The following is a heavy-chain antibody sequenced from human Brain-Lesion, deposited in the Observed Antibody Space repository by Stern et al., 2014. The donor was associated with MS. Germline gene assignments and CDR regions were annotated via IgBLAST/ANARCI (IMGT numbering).Heavy chain of an antibody. CDR2: IYYSWNT. J-gene: IGHJ5*02. D-gene: IGHD2-15*01. Sequence: QLQLQESGPGLVKPSETLSLTCTVAGGSVSSTSYAWAWIRQPPGKGLEWIGTIYYSWNTYYSPSLKSRLTISLDTSKHQFSLQLSLVTAADTAVYYCAGEEDIRYCSGGSCTGNWFDPWGQGTLVTVSS. V-gene: IGHV4-39*01. CDR1: GGSVSSTSYA. CDR3: AGEEDIRYCSGGSCTGNWFDP.